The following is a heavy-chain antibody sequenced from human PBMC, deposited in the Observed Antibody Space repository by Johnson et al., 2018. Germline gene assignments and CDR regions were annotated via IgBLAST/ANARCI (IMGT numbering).Heavy chain of an antibody. D-gene: IGHD3-16*01. CDR1: GFTFNIYW. CDR2: ISGDGSST. J-gene: IGHJ6*02. V-gene: IGHV3-74*02. Sequence: EVQLVESGGGLVQPGGSLRLSCAASGFTFNIYWMHWVRQAPGKGLVLVSRISGDGSSTNYADSVKGRFTISRDNAKNTLYLQINSLRAEDTAVYHCVAGGGLDVWGQGTTVTVSS. CDR3: VAGGGLDV.